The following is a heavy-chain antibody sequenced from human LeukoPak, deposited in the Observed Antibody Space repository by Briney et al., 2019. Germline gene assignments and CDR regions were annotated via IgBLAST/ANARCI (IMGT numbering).Heavy chain of an antibody. J-gene: IGHJ5*02. CDR3: ARRALVAPPPCCWFDP. Sequence: PSETLSLTCTVSGGSIRSSSYYWGWIRQPPGKGLEWIGSIYYSGSTYYNPSLKSRVTISVDTSKNQFSLKLSSVTAADTAVYYCARRALVAPPPCCWFDPWGQGTLVTVSS. V-gene: IGHV4-39*01. D-gene: IGHD2-8*02. CDR1: GGSIRSSSYY. CDR2: IYYSGST.